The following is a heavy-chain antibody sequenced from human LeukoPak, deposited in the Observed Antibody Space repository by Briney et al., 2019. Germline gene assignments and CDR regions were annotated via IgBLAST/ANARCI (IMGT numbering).Heavy chain of an antibody. J-gene: IGHJ3*02. CDR3: ASARLYDFWSGHNAFDI. D-gene: IGHD3-3*01. Sequence: SETLSLTCAVYGGSFSGYYWSWIRQPPGKGLEWIGEINHSGSTNYNPSLKSRVTISVDTSKNQFSLKLGSVTAADTAVYYCASARLYDFWSGHNAFDIWGQGTMVTVSS. V-gene: IGHV4-34*01. CDR1: GGSFSGYY. CDR2: INHSGST.